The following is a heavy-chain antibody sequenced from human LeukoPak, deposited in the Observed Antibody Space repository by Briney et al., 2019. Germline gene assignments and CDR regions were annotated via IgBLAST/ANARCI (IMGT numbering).Heavy chain of an antibody. J-gene: IGHJ5*02. CDR2: IYYSGST. CDR3: ARERSTYAGAPENWFDP. V-gene: IGHV4-30-2*01. CDR1: GGSISSDGYS. Sequence: SETLSLTCAVSGGSISSDGYSWSWIRQPPGKGLEWIGYIYYSGSTYYNPSLKSRVAISVDRSKTQFSLKLSSVTAADTAVYYCARERSTYAGAPENWFDPWGQGILVTVSS. D-gene: IGHD2-2*01.